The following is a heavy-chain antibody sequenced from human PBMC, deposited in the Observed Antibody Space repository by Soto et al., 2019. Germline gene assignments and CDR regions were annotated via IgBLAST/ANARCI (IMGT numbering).Heavy chain of an antibody. J-gene: IGHJ4*02. Sequence: EVQVLESGGGLVQPGGSLRLSCVASGFRFSGYAMHWVRQAPGKGLEWVSAISYSGDTYYADSVKGRFTISRDNSKNTVSLQMSSLRAEDTAIYYCAKGDDLQCDYWGQGTLVTVSS. CDR1: GFRFSGYA. CDR2: ISYSGDT. CDR3: AKGDDLQCDY. V-gene: IGHV3-23*01. D-gene: IGHD4-4*01.